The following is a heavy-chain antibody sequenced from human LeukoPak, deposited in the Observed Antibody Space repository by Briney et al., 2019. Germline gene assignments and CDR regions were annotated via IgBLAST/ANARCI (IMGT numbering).Heavy chain of an antibody. V-gene: IGHV3-7*01. CDR1: GFTFSSYW. J-gene: IGHJ6*03. D-gene: IGHD3-10*01. CDR3: ARETYGSGSYSYYYFYMDV. CDR2: IKQDGSEK. Sequence: PGGSLRLSCAASGFTFSSYWMSWVRQAPGKGLEWVANIKQDGSEKYYVDSVKGRFTISRDNAKNSLYLQMNSLRAEDTAVYYCARETYGSGSYSYYYFYMDVWGKGTTVTISS.